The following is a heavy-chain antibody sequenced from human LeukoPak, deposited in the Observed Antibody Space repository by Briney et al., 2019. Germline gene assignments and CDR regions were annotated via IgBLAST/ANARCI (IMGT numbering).Heavy chain of an antibody. Sequence: GGTLRLSCAAPGFTFSNHGMNWVRQAPGKGLEWVSGISPSGDITYYADSVKGRFTISRDNSKNTLYLQMNSLRAEDTAVYYCARDLYRIVVVPHYFDYWGQGALATVSS. D-gene: IGHD3-22*01. J-gene: IGHJ4*02. V-gene: IGHV3-23*01. CDR3: ARDLYRIVVVPHYFDY. CDR2: ISPSGDIT. CDR1: GFTFSNHG.